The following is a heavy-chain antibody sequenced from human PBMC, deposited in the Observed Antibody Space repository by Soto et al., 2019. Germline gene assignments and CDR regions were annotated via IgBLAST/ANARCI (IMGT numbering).Heavy chain of an antibody. D-gene: IGHD2-2*01. J-gene: IGHJ6*02. V-gene: IGHV1-69*12. CDR2: IIPIFGTA. CDR1: GGTFSSYA. Sequence: QVQLVQSGAEVKKPGSSVKVSCKASGGTFSSYAISWVRQAPGQGLEWMGGIIPIFGTANYAQKFQGRVTITADESTSTAYRELSSLRSEDTAVYYCTRHVPAAGYYYGMDVWGQGTTVTVSS. CDR3: TRHVPAAGYYYGMDV.